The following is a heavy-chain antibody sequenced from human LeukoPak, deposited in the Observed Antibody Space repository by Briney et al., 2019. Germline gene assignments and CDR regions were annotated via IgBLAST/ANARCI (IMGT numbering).Heavy chain of an antibody. CDR1: GFTFSSYA. D-gene: IGHD3-22*01. CDR2: FSGSGGST. J-gene: IGHJ4*02. V-gene: IGHV3-23*01. Sequence: GGSLRLSCAASGFTFSSYAMSWVRQAPGKGLEWVSAFSGSGGSTYYADSVKGRFTISRDNSKNTLYLQMNSLRADDTAVYYCAKDAYYYDSSGYSDYWGQGTLVTVSS. CDR3: AKDAYYYDSSGYSDY.